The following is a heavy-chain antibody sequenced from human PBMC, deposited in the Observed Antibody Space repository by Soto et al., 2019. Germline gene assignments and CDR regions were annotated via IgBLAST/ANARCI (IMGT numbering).Heavy chain of an antibody. CDR3: AKHYDFWSGYYAAFDY. Sequence: EVQLLESGGGLVQPGGSLRLSCAASGFTFSSYAMSWVRQAPGKGLEWVSAISGSGGSTYYADSVKGRFTISRDNSKNTLYLQMNSVRAEDTAVYYCAKHYDFWSGYYAAFDYWGEGTLVTVSS. D-gene: IGHD3-3*01. CDR2: ISGSGGST. J-gene: IGHJ4*02. V-gene: IGHV3-23*01. CDR1: GFTFSSYA.